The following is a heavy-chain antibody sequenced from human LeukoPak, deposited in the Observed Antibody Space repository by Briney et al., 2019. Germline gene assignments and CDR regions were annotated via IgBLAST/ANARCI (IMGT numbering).Heavy chain of an antibody. D-gene: IGHD3-3*01. CDR2: IYYSGST. CDR3: ARVRATLFGVAMDYMDV. J-gene: IGHJ6*03. CDR1: GGSISSYY. Sequence: PSEALSLTCTVSGGSISSYYWSWIRQPPGKGLEWIGYIYYSGSTNYNPSLKSRVTISVDTSKNQLSLKLSSVTTADTAVSYWARVRATLFGVAMDYMDVWGKGTTVTVSS. V-gene: IGHV4-59*08.